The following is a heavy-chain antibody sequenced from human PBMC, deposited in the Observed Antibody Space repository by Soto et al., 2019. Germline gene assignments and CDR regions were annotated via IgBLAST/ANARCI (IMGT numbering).Heavy chain of an antibody. CDR1: YYTFISYE. J-gene: IGHJ4*02. D-gene: IGHD5-12*01. CDR3: ARGSRGSDKFYFDY. CDR2: VSSSGETI. V-gene: IGHV3-48*03. Sequence: SLRLSCAGAYYTFISYEMNWVRPAPGQRLECISYVSSSGETIHYADSVKGRFTISRDNAKKSLYLQLNRLRVEDKAVYFCARGSRGSDKFYFDYWGQGTLVTVSS.